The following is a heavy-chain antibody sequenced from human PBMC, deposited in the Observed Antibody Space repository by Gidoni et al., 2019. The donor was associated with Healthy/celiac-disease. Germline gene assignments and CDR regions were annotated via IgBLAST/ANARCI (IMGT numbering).Heavy chain of an antibody. Sequence: EVQLVESGGGLVKPGRSLRLSCTASGFTFGAYAMSWFRQAPGKGLEWVGFIRSKAYGGTTEYAASVKGRFTISRDDSKSIAYLQMNSLKTEDTAVYYCTRDYIVLMVYVPNYYYYGMDVWGQGTTVTVSS. D-gene: IGHD2-8*01. V-gene: IGHV3-49*05. J-gene: IGHJ6*02. CDR2: IRSKAYGGTT. CDR3: TRDYIVLMVYVPNYYYYGMDV. CDR1: GFTFGAYA.